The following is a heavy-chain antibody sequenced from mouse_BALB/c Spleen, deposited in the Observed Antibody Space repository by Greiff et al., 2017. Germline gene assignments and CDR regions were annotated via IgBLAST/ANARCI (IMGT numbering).Heavy chain of an antibody. J-gene: IGHJ1*01. D-gene: IGHD2-1*01. Sequence: EVKLMESGGGLVKPGGSLKLSCAASGFTFSSYAMSWVRQTPEKRLEWVATISSGGSYTYYPDSVKGRFTISRDNAKNTLYLQMSSLRSEDTAMYYCARQNGNYGVYWYFDVWGAGTTVTVSS. CDR2: ISSGGSYT. CDR1: GFTFSSYA. CDR3: ARQNGNYGVYWYFDV. V-gene: IGHV5-9-3*01.